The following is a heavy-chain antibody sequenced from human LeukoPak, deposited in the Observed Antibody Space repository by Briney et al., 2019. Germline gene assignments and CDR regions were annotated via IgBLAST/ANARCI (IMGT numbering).Heavy chain of an antibody. Sequence: SETLSLTCAVYGGSFSGYYWSWIRQPPGKGLEWIGEINHSGSTNYNPSLKSRVTISVDTSKNQFSLKLSSVTAADTAVYYYARGPKWLEPYYYYGMDVWGQGTTVTVSS. J-gene: IGHJ6*02. V-gene: IGHV4-34*01. D-gene: IGHD6-19*01. CDR3: ARGPKWLEPYYYYGMDV. CDR1: GGSFSGYY. CDR2: INHSGST.